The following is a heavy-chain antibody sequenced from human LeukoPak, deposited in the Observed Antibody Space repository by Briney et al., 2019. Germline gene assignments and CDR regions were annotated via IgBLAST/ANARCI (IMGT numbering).Heavy chain of an antibody. CDR2: TDWDDDK. Sequence: SGPTLVKPTQTLTLTCTFSGFSLSTPEMCVTWIRQPPGKALEWLARTDWDDDKFYSPSLRTRLTISKDTPKNQVVLRMTNMDPVDTGTYYCARMTPDSPSFDYWGQGALITVSS. J-gene: IGHJ4*02. D-gene: IGHD2-15*01. CDR3: ARMTPDSPSFDY. V-gene: IGHV2-70*17. CDR1: GFSLSTPEMC.